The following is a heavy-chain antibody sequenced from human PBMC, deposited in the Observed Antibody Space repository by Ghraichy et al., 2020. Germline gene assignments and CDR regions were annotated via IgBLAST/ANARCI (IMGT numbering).Heavy chain of an antibody. J-gene: IGHJ6*02. V-gene: IGHV3-23*01. Sequence: GGSLRLSCAASGFTFRSYAMSWVRQAPGKGLEWVSAISGSGGSTYYADSVKGRFTISRDNSKDTLYLQMNSLRVEATAVYYWVKEKDDYYARGAPIYGMDVWGQGTTVTVSS. D-gene: IGHD3-10*01. CDR2: ISGSGGST. CDR3: VKEKDDYYARGAPIYGMDV. CDR1: GFTFRSYA.